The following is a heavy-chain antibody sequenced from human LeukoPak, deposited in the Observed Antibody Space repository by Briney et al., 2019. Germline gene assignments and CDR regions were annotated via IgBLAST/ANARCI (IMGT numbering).Heavy chain of an antibody. Sequence: GGSLTLSCTASGFTFVDYAMSWFRQAAGKGLEWVGFIRSKAYDWTTEYAASVKGRFTISRDDSKSIAYVQRNSLKTEDTAVYYCTIALTVTTTSDFDYWGQGTLVTVSS. D-gene: IGHD4-17*01. CDR2: IRSKAYDWTT. J-gene: IGHJ4*02. V-gene: IGHV3-49*03. CDR3: TIALTVTTTSDFDY. CDR1: GFTFVDYA.